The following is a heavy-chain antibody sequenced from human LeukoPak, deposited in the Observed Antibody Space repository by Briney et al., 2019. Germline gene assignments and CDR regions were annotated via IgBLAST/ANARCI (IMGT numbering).Heavy chain of an antibody. Sequence: ASVKVSCEASGGTLSSYAISWVRQAPGQGPEWMGRIIPIFGTANYAQNFQGRVTITTDESTSTAYMELSSLRSEDTAVYYCARDLVATIVAPDAFDIWGQGTMVTVSS. CDR1: GGTLSSYA. CDR3: ARDLVATIVAPDAFDI. D-gene: IGHD5-12*01. V-gene: IGHV1-69*05. J-gene: IGHJ3*02. CDR2: IIPIFGTA.